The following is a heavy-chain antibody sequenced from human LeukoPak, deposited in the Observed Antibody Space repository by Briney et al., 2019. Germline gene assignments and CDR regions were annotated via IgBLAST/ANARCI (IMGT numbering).Heavy chain of an antibody. CDR1: GGTFSSYA. CDR3: AAGTRAYYYYYMYV. V-gene: IGHV1-69*05. CDR2: IIPIFGTA. Sequence: SVKVSCKASGGTFSSYAISWVRQAPGQGLEWMGGIIPIFGTANYAQKFQGRVTITTDESTSTAYMELSSLRSEDTAVYYCAAGTRAYYYYYMYVWGKGPTVTVSS. J-gene: IGHJ6*03.